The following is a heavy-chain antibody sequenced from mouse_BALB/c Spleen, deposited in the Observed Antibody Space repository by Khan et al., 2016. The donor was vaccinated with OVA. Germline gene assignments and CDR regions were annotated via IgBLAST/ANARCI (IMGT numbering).Heavy chain of an antibody. CDR3: ARGRGYFDY. Sequence: QVQLQQSGAELARPGASVKLSCKASGYTFTDYYINWVKQRTGQGLEWIGEIYPGSGNTYYNEKFKGKATLTADKSSSTAYMQLSSLTSEDSAVYVCARGRGYFDYWGQGTTLTVSS. CDR2: IYPGSGNT. V-gene: IGHV1-77*01. J-gene: IGHJ2*01. CDR1: GYTFTDYY.